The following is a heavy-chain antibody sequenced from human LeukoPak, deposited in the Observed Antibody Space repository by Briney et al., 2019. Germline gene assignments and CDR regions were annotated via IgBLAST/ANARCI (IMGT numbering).Heavy chain of an antibody. V-gene: IGHV3-23*01. D-gene: IGHD6-13*01. CDR2: ISASGGNT. CDR1: EFTFSSYA. CDR3: TTDHDTSSWTFIY. J-gene: IGHJ4*02. Sequence: GGSLRLSCAASEFTFSSYAMQWVRQAPGKGLEWVSGISASGGNTWYADSVKGRFTISRDNSKNTLFLQMNSLKTEDTAVYYCTTDHDTSSWTFIYWGQGTLVTVSS.